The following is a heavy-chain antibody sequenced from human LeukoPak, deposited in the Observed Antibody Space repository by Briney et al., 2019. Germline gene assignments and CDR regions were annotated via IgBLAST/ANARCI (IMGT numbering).Heavy chain of an antibody. CDR1: GYSFTSYW. Sequence: GESLKISCKGSGYSFTSYWIGWVRQMPGKGLEWVGIMYPGDSETRYSPSFQGQVTISADKSISTAYLQWSSLKASDTAMYYCASRYYYDSSLGFDYWGQGTLVTVSS. CDR3: ASRYYYDSSLGFDY. D-gene: IGHD3-22*01. CDR2: MYPGDSET. V-gene: IGHV5-51*01. J-gene: IGHJ4*02.